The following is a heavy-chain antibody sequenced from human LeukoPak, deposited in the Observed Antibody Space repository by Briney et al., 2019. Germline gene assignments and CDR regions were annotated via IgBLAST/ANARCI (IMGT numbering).Heavy chain of an antibody. Sequence: SQTLSLTCTVSGGSISSGGYYWSWIRQHPGKGLEWIVYIHYNGNTYYNPSLKTRVTISVATSKNQFSLKLSSVTAADTAVFYCARGAMGGANWFDPWGQGTLVTVSS. D-gene: IGHD5-18*01. J-gene: IGHJ5*02. V-gene: IGHV4-31*03. CDR1: GGSISSGGYY. CDR3: ARGAMGGANWFDP. CDR2: IHYNGNT.